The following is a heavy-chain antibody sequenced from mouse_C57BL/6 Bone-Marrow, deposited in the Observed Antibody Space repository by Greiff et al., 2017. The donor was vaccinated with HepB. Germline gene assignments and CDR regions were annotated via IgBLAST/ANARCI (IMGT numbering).Heavy chain of an antibody. Sequence: EVMLVESGGGLVKPGGSLKLSCAASGFTFSSYTMSWVRQTPEKRLEWVATISGGGGNTYYPDSVKGRFTISRDNAKNTLYLQMSSLRSEDTALYYCARRYANAMDYWGQGTTLTVSS. CDR2: ISGGGGNT. D-gene: IGHD1-1*01. J-gene: IGHJ2*01. CDR1: GFTFSSYT. CDR3: ARRYANAMDY. V-gene: IGHV5-9*01.